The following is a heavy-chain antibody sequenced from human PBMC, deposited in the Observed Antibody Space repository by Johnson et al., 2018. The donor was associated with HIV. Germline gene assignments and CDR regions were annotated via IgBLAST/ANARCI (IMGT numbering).Heavy chain of an antibody. D-gene: IGHD1-26*01. CDR3: ARSRWADDAFDG. CDR2: MSWNSGSI. CDR1: GFTFSSYA. J-gene: IGHJ3*01. Sequence: VQLVESGGGVVQPGRSLRLSCAASGFTFSSYAMHWVRQASGKGLEWVSGMSWNSGSICYADSVKGRFTISRDNAKNSLYLQRISLRAEDMAVYYCARSRWADDAFDGWGQGTMVTVSS. V-gene: IGHV3-9*03.